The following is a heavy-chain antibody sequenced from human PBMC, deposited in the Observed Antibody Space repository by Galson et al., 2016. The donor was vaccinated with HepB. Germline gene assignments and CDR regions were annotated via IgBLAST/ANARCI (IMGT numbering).Heavy chain of an antibody. CDR2: IYYSGST. CDR1: GVSITSDY. V-gene: IGHV4-59*01. Sequence: SETLSLTCTVSGVSITSDYWSWIRQPPGKRLEWIGYIYYSGSTNYNPSLNIRVTISIDTSTTRISLRLNSVTAADTAVYYCARKPYCSAADCANSYYYYAMDVWGQGTTVTVSS. CDR3: ARKPYCSAADCANSYYYYAMDV. J-gene: IGHJ6*02. D-gene: IGHD2-15*01.